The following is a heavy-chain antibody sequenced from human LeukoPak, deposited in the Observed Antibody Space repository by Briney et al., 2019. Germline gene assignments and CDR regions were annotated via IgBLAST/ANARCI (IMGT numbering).Heavy chain of an antibody. CDR3: AKQQHNYYYGSGSYYDY. CDR1: GFTFSSYA. D-gene: IGHD3-10*01. J-gene: IGHJ4*02. CDR2: ISGSGGST. Sequence: GGSLRLSCAASGFTFSSYAMSWVRQAPGKGLEWVSAISGSGGSTYYADSVKGRFTISRENSKNTLYLQMNSLRAEDTAVYYCAKQQHNYYYGSGSYYDYWGQGTLVTVSS. V-gene: IGHV3-23*01.